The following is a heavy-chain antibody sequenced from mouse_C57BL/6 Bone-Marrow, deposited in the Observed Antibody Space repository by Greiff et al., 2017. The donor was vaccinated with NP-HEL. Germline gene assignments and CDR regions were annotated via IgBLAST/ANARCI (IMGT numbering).Heavy chain of an antibody. CDR1: GFNFKNTY. CDR2: IDPANGNT. CDR3: AIYSNYFLFDY. V-gene: IGHV14-3*01. Sequence: EVQLQQSVAELVRPGASVKLSCTASGFNFKNTYMHWVRQRPEQGLEWIGRIDPANGNTKYAPKFQGKATITADTSSNTAYLQLSSLTSEDSAIYYCAIYSNYFLFDYWGQGTTLTVSS. D-gene: IGHD2-5*01. J-gene: IGHJ2*01.